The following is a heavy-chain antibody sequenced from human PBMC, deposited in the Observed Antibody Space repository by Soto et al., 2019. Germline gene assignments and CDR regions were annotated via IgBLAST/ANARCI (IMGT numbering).Heavy chain of an antibody. CDR2: IKSKTDGGTT. CDR1: GFTFSNAW. Sequence: NPGGSLRLSCAASGFTFSNAWMSWVRQAPGKGLEWVGRIKSKTDGGTTDYAAPVKGRFTISRDDSKNTLYLQMNSLKTEDTAVYYCTTVNWNYYRLTFDYWGQGTLVTVSS. V-gene: IGHV3-15*01. D-gene: IGHD1-7*01. J-gene: IGHJ4*02. CDR3: TTVNWNYYRLTFDY.